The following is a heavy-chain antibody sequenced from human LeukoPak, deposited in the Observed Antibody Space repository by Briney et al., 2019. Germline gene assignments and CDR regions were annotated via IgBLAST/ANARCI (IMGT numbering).Heavy chain of an antibody. Sequence: GASVKVSCKASGYTFTSYYMHWVRQAPGQGLEWMGIINPSGGSTSYAQKFQGRVTMTRDTSTSTVYMELSSLRSEDTAVYYCAREGSGYTYGRGSYSDYWGHGILVTVSS. CDR1: GYTFTSYY. CDR3: AREGSGYTYGRGSYSDY. V-gene: IGHV1-46*01. CDR2: INPSGGST. J-gene: IGHJ4*01. D-gene: IGHD5-18*01.